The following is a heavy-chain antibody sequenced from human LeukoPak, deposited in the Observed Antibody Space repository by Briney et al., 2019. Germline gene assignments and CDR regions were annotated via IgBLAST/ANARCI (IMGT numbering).Heavy chain of an antibody. CDR1: GFTFSSYA. Sequence: GGSLRLSCAASGFTFSSYAMSWVRQAPGKRLEWVSVISGTGDTTNYADSVKGGFTISRDNSKNTLYLQMNSLRAEDTAVYYCVKGWDSSGCQHWGQGTLVTVSS. CDR3: VKGWDSSGCQH. CDR2: ISGTGDTT. D-gene: IGHD3-22*01. J-gene: IGHJ1*01. V-gene: IGHV3-23*01.